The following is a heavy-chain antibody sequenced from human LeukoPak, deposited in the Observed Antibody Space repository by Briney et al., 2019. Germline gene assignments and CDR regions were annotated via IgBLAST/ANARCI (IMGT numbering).Heavy chain of an antibody. J-gene: IGHJ4*02. CDR3: AKDLPFKGIAAAEGLDY. CDR2: ISYDGGNE. V-gene: IGHV3-30*18. Sequence: GGSLRLSCAASGFTFSSYGMHWVRQAPGKGLEWVAVISYDGGNEYYADSVKGRFTISRDNSKKTLYLQMNSLRAEDTAVYYCAKDLPFKGIAAAEGLDYWGQGTLVTVSS. D-gene: IGHD6-13*01. CDR1: GFTFSSYG.